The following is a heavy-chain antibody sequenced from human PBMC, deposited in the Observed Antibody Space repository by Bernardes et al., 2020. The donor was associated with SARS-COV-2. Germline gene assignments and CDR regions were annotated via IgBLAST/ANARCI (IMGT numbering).Heavy chain of an antibody. J-gene: IGHJ4*02. D-gene: IGHD5-12*01. V-gene: IGHV3-33*01. CDR3: ARVAPRVDIVATGGDYFDY. Sequence: GGSLRLSCAASGFTFSSYGMHWVRQAPGKGLEWVAVIWYDGSNKYYADSVKGRFTISRDNSKNTLYLQMNSLRAEDTAVYYCARVAPRVDIVATGGDYFDYWGQGTLVTVSS. CDR2: IWYDGSNK. CDR1: GFTFSSYG.